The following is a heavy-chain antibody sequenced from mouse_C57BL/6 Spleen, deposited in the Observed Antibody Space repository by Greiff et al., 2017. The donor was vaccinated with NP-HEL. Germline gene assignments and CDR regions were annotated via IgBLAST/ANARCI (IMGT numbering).Heavy chain of an antibody. CDR3: ARGVYYDYDGPGFAY. V-gene: IGHV1-64*01. CDR1: GYTFTSYW. D-gene: IGHD2-4*01. CDR2: IHPNSGST. Sequence: VKLQQPGAELVKPGASVKLSCKASGYTFTSYWMHWVKQRPGQGLEWIGMIHPNSGSTNYNEKFKSKATLTVDKSSSTAYMQLSSLTSEDSAVYYCARGVYYDYDGPGFAYWGQGTLVTVSA. J-gene: IGHJ3*01.